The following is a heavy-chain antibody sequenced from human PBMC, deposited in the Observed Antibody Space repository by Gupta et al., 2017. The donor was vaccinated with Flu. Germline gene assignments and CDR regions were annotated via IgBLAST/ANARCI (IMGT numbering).Heavy chain of an antibody. CDR1: GFTFSSYA. CDR2: ISGSGGST. J-gene: IGHJ3*02. D-gene: IGHD3-22*01. Sequence: EVQLLESGGGLVQPGGSLRLSCAASGFTFSSYAMSWVRQAPGKGLEWVSAISGSGGSTYYADSVKGRFTISRDNSKNTLYLQMNSLRAEDTAVYYCAKVRGSIVVVITTLTYAFDIWGQGTMVTVSS. V-gene: IGHV3-23*01. CDR3: AKVRGSIVVVITTLTYAFDI.